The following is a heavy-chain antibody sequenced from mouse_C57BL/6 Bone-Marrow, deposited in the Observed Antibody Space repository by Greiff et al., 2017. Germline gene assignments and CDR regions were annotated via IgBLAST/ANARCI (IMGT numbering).Heavy chain of an antibody. D-gene: IGHD2-2*01. CDR1: GYTFTSYW. Sequence: VQLQQPGAELVMPGASVKLSCKASGYTFTSYWMHWVKQRPGQGLEWIGEIDPSDSYTNYNQKFKGKSTLTVDKSSSTAYMQLSSLTSGDSAVYYCAREGSTMVPYYFDYWGQGTTLTVSS. J-gene: IGHJ2*01. V-gene: IGHV1-69*01. CDR2: IDPSDSYT. CDR3: AREGSTMVPYYFDY.